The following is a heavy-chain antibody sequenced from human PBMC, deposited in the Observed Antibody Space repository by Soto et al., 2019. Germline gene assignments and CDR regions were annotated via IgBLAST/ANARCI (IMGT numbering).Heavy chain of an antibody. CDR3: ARGRGYSGDDHYYYFDMDV. V-gene: IGHV1-69*13. Sequence: ASVKVSCKASGGTFNNYPITWVRQAPGEGLEWMGGSIPIFGTANYAQKFQGRVTISVDESTSTAYMELSSLRSEDTAVYYCARGRGYSGDDHYYYFDMDVWGQGTTVTV. CDR2: SIPIFGTA. J-gene: IGHJ6*02. CDR1: GGTFNNYP. D-gene: IGHD5-12*01.